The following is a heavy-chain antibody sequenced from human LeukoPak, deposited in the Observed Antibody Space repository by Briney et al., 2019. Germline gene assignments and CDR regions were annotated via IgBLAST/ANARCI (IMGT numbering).Heavy chain of an antibody. V-gene: IGHV3-23*01. Sequence: GGSLRLSCAASGFTFSSYAMSWVRQAPGEGLEWVSAISGSGGSTYYADSVKGRFTISRDNSKNTLYLQMNSLRAEDTAVYYCAKFPPPGVVKDEDYWGQGTLVTVSS. CDR3: AKFPPPGVVKDEDY. D-gene: IGHD3-3*01. CDR2: ISGSGGST. J-gene: IGHJ4*02. CDR1: GFTFSSYA.